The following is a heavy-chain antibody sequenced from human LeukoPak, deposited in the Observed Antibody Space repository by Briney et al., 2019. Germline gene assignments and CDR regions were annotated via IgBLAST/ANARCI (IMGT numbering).Heavy chain of an antibody. Sequence: PGGSLRLSCAASGFTFDDYAMHWVRQAPGKGLEWVSGISWNSGNIGYADSVKGRFTISRDNSKNTLYLQMNSLRAEDTAVYYCAKAGRGAPDGDIDYWGQGTLVTVSS. D-gene: IGHD3-10*01. CDR1: GFTFDDYA. J-gene: IGHJ4*02. V-gene: IGHV3-9*01. CDR2: ISWNSGNI. CDR3: AKAGRGAPDGDIDY.